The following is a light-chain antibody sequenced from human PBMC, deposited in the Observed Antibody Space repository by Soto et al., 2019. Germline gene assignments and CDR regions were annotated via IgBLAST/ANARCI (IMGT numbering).Light chain of an antibody. J-gene: IGKJ1*01. V-gene: IGKV3-20*01. CDR2: GAS. CDR3: QQYGSSDPIT. Sequence: EIVLTQSPGTLSLSPGERATLSCRASQTISGTYLAWYQQKAGQATRLLIYGASIRATGIPDRFSGSGSGTDFTLTISRLEPEDFALYFCQQYGSSDPITFGQGTKVDI. CDR1: QTISGTY.